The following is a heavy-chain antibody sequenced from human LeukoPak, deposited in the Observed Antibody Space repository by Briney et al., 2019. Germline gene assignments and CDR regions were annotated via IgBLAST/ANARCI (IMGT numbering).Heavy chain of an antibody. CDR1: GFTFSSYG. Sequence: GGSLRLSCAASGFTFSSYGMHWVRQAPGKGLEWVAFISYDGSNKYYADSVKGRFIISRDNPKNTLYLQMNSLRVEDTAVYFCAKDLNSGSYYGPDYWGQGTLVTVSS. CDR2: ISYDGSNK. J-gene: IGHJ4*02. CDR3: AKDLNSGSYYGPDY. D-gene: IGHD1-26*01. V-gene: IGHV3-30*18.